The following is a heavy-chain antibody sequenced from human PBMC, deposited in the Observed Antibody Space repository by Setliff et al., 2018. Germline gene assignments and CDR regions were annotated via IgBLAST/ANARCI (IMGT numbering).Heavy chain of an antibody. CDR3: ARGGTFRYFDY. Sequence: PSETLSLTCTVSDGSLSTYYWSWIRQPPGKGLEFIGYVYYSGIANYSPSLKSRLTISVDTSKNQFSLKLRSVTAADTAVYYCARGGTFRYFDYWGQGTPVTVSS. CDR2: VYYSGIA. V-gene: IGHV4-59*01. D-gene: IGHD5-12*01. J-gene: IGHJ4*02. CDR1: DGSLSTYY.